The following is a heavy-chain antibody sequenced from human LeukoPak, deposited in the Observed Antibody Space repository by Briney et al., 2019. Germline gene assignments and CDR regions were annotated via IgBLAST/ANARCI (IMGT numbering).Heavy chain of an antibody. D-gene: IGHD6-19*01. J-gene: IGHJ4*02. Sequence: GGSLRLSCAASGLTFSSYAMTWVRQAPGKGLEWVSAISGSGGSTYYADSVKGRFTISRDNSKNTLFLQMNSLRAEDTAVYYGIPVAGTGFDYWGQGTLVTVSS. CDR1: GLTFSSYA. CDR2: ISGSGGST. V-gene: IGHV3-23*01. CDR3: IPVAGTGFDY.